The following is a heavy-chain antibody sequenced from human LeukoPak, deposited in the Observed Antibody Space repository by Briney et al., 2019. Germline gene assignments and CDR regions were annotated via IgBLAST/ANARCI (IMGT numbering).Heavy chain of an antibody. Sequence: SETLSLTCTVSGGSVSSGSYYWSWIRQPPGKGLEWIGYIYYSGSTNYNPSLKSRVTISVDTSKNQFSLKLSSVTAADTAVYYCARAGYSSSWHSSPFDYWGQGTLVTVSS. D-gene: IGHD6-13*01. CDR3: ARAGYSSSWHSSPFDY. J-gene: IGHJ4*02. CDR1: GGSVSSGSYY. V-gene: IGHV4-61*01. CDR2: IYYSGST.